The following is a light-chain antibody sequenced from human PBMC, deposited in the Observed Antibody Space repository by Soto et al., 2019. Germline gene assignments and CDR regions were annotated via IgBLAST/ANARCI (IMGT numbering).Light chain of an antibody. Sequence: DIQMTQSPSSLSASVGDRVTITCQASHDISNYLKWYQQKLGKAPKLLIYDASNLEPGVPSRFSGSGSGTKFIFTISSLQPEDIATYYCQQYDTLSFTFGPGTKVDL. CDR3: QQYDTLSFT. V-gene: IGKV1-33*01. CDR2: DAS. CDR1: HDISNY. J-gene: IGKJ3*01.